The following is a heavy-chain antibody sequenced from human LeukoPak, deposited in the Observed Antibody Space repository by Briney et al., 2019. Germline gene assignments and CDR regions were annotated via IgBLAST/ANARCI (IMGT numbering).Heavy chain of an antibody. V-gene: IGHV1-3*01. CDR3: ARDRHRRGYSYGSDDAFDI. D-gene: IGHD5-18*01. CDR2: INAGNGNT. CDR1: GYTFTSYA. J-gene: IGHJ3*02. Sequence: GASVKVSCKASGYTFTSYAMHWVRQAPGQRLEWMGWINAGNGNTKYSQKFQGRVTITADESTSTAYMELSSLRSEDTAVYYCARDRHRRGYSYGSDDAFDIWGQGTMVTVSS.